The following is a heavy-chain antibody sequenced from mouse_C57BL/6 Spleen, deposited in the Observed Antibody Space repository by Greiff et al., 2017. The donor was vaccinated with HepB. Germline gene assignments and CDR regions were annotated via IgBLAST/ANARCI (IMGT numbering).Heavy chain of an antibody. CDR3: THVRPPWYFDV. V-gene: IGHV6-6*01. J-gene: IGHJ1*03. Sequence: EVKLVESGGGLVQPGGSMKLSCAASGFTFSDAWMDWVRQSPEKGLEWVAEIRNKANNHATYYAESVKGRFAISRDDSKSSVYLQMNSLRAEDTGIYYCTHVRPPWYFDVWGTGTTVTVSS. CDR2: IRNKANNHAT. CDR1: GFTFSDAW.